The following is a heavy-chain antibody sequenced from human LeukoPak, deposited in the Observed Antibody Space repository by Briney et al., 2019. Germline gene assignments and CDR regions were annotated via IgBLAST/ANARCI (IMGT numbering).Heavy chain of an antibody. CDR3: AKTSPRDPIAVAGLYYFDY. J-gene: IGHJ4*02. CDR2: ISGSGGST. D-gene: IGHD6-19*01. V-gene: IGHV3-23*01. CDR1: GFTFISYA. Sequence: KPGGSLRLSCAASGFTFISYAMSWVRQAPGKGLEWVSAISGSGGSTYYADSVKGRFTISRDNAKNTLYLQMNSLRAEDTAVYYCAKTSPRDPIAVAGLYYFDYWGQGTLVTVPS.